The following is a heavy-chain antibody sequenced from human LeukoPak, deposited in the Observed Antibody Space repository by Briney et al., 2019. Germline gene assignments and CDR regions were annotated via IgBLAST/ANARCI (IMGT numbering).Heavy chain of an antibody. CDR3: ASAPNENYFDF. J-gene: IGHJ4*02. CDR1: GFTFSSYW. Sequence: AGGSLRLSCAASGFTFSSYWMSWVRQAPGKGLEWVANINQDGSAKDYGGSVEGRFTISRDNAKNSLYLQMNSLTAEDTAVYLCASAPNENYFDFWGQGTLVTVSS. V-gene: IGHV3-7*01. CDR2: INQDGSAK.